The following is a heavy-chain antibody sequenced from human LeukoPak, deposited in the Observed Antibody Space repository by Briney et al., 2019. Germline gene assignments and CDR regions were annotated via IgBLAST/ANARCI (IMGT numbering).Heavy chain of an antibody. CDR2: IIPILGIA. J-gene: IGHJ6*02. V-gene: IGHV1-69*04. CDR1: GGTFSSYA. Sequence: ASVKVSCKASGGTFSSYAISWVRQAPGQGLEWMGRIIPILGIANYAQKFQGRVTITADKSTSTAYMELSSVTAADTAVYYCARGGSTRFLEWFNSHYGMDVWGQGTTVTVSS. CDR3: ARGGSTRFLEWFNSHYGMDV. D-gene: IGHD3-3*01.